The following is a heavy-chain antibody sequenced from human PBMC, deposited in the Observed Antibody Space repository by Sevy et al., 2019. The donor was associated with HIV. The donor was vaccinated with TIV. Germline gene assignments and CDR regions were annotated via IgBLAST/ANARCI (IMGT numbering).Heavy chain of an antibody. CDR2: ISWNSAFI. J-gene: IGHJ1*01. D-gene: IGHD6-19*01. V-gene: IGHV3-9*01. CDR1: GFTFDDYA. Sequence: GGSLRLSCAASGFTFDDYAMHGVRQAPGKGLEWVSGISWNSAFIGYADSVKGRLTISRDNAKNSLYLQMNSLKPEDTAFYYCAKDGGSGSGPSAEYFHHWGQGTLVTVSS. CDR3: AKDGGSGSGPSAEYFHH.